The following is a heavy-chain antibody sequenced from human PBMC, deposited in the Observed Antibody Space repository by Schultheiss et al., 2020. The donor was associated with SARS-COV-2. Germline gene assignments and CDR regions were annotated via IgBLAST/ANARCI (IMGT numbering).Heavy chain of an antibody. D-gene: IGHD2-21*01. J-gene: IGHJ3*02. Sequence: GGSLRLSCAASGFTFGDYAMSWFRQAPGKGLEWVSAISGSGGSTYYADSVKGRFTISRDNSKNTLYLQMNSLRAEDTAVYYCARGPSPPIVVVIAYDAFDIWGQGTMVTVSS. CDR1: GFTFGDYA. V-gene: IGHV3-23*01. CDR2: ISGSGGST. CDR3: ARGPSPPIVVVIAYDAFDI.